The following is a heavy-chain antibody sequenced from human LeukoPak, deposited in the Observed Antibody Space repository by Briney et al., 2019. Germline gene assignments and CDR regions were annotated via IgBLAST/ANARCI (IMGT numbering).Heavy chain of an antibody. J-gene: IGHJ4*02. CDR3: ARDLGQATLSDY. D-gene: IGHD1-26*01. CDR1: GYTFTGYY. Sequence: GASVKVSCKASGYTFTGYYMHWVRQAPGQGLEWMGRINPNSGGTNYAQKFQGRVNMTRDTSISTAYMEMSRLRSDDTAVYYCARDLGQATLSDYWGQGTLVTVSS. CDR2: INPNSGGT. V-gene: IGHV1-2*06.